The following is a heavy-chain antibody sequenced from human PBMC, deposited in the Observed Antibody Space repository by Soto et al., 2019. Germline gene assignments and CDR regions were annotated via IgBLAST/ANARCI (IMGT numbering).Heavy chain of an antibody. J-gene: IGHJ5*02. CDR2: TYHSGTT. CDR3: AREVNSSPARGLNWFDP. Sequence: QVQLQESGPGLVQPSGTLSLTCAVSGDSINNSHWWSWVRQTPGKGLEWIGETYHSGTTNYNPSPNTRVTISIDKSKNQCSLKMNSVTAADTAVYYCAREVNSSPARGLNWFDPCGQGTLVTVSS. CDR1: GDSINNSHW. D-gene: IGHD6-13*01. V-gene: IGHV4-4*02.